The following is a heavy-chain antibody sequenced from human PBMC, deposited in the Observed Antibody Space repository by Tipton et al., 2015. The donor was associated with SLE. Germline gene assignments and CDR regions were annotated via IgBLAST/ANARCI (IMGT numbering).Heavy chain of an antibody. D-gene: IGHD1-1*01. CDR2: IYDSGST. CDR1: GGSISSSYY. Sequence: TLSLTCAVSGGSISSSYYWSWVRQPPGKGLEWIGYIYDSGSTKYNPSLKSRVTISVDTSKNQLSLKLSSVNAADTAVYYCARDGGGSYYYYGMDVWGQGTTVTVSS. J-gene: IGHJ6*02. V-gene: IGHV4-59*12. CDR3: ARDGGGSYYYYGMDV.